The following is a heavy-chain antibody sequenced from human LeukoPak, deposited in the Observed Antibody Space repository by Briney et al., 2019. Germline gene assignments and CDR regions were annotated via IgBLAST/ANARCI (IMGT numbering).Heavy chain of an antibody. CDR1: GFTFSSYR. Sequence: PGGSLRLSCAASGFTFSSYRMNWVRQAPGKGLEWVSSISSSSSYIYYADSVKGRFTISRDNAKNSLYLQMNSLRAEDTAVYYCAREDCSGGSCPIDYWGQGTLVTVSS. D-gene: IGHD2-15*01. CDR3: AREDCSGGSCPIDY. V-gene: IGHV3-21*01. J-gene: IGHJ4*02. CDR2: ISSSSSYI.